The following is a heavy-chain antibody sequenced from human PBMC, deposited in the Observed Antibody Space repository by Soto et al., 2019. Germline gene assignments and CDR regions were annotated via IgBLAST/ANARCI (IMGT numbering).Heavy chain of an antibody. CDR1: GGSISSSNW. D-gene: IGHD6-13*01. Sequence: QVQLQESGPGLVKPSGTLSLTCAVSGGSISSSNWWSWVRQPPGKGLEWIGEIYYSGSTNYNSSLKSRATISVDKSKNQFSLQLSSVTAADTAVYYCARGRSLEYSSLVFEYWGQGTLVTVSS. V-gene: IGHV4-4*02. CDR3: ARGRSLEYSSLVFEY. J-gene: IGHJ4*02. CDR2: IYYSGST.